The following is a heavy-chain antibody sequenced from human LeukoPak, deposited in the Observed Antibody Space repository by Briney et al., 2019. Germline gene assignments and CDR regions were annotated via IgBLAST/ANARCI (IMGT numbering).Heavy chain of an antibody. D-gene: IGHD3-22*01. V-gene: IGHV4-39*01. CDR1: GGSISSSSYY. CDR2: IYYSGST. Sequence: PSETLSLTCTVSGGSISSSSYYWGWLRQPPGKGLEWIGRIYYSGSTYYNPSLKSRVTISVDTSKNQFSLELSSVTAADTAVYYCARLSYYDSSGYYSAPYYYYGMDVWGQGTTVTVSS. J-gene: IGHJ6*02. CDR3: ARLSYYDSSGYYSAPYYYYGMDV.